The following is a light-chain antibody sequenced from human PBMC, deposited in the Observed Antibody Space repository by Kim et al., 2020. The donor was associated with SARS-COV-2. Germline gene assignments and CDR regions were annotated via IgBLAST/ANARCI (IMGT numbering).Light chain of an antibody. Sequence: VSPGERATLSCRASQSVNNNLAWYQQKPGQAPRLLIYGASTRATGIPARFSGSGSGTEFTLTISSLQSEDFAVYCCQQYNIWPLTFGGGTKVDIK. CDR1: QSVNNN. CDR3: QQYNIWPLT. CDR2: GAS. V-gene: IGKV3-15*01. J-gene: IGKJ4*01.